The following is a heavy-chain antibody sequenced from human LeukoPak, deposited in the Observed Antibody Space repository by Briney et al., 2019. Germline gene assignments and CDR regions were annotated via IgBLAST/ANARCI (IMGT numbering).Heavy chain of an antibody. D-gene: IGHD3-16*01. CDR1: GGSISSSSYY. J-gene: IGHJ5*02. V-gene: IGHV4-39*01. CDR2: IYYSGST. CDR3: ARGDLGVA. Sequence: SETLSLTCTVSGGSISSSSYYWGWIRQPPGKGLEWIGSIYYSGSTYYNPSLKSRVTISVDTSKNQFSLKLSSVTAADTAVYYCARGDLGVAWGQGTLVTVSS.